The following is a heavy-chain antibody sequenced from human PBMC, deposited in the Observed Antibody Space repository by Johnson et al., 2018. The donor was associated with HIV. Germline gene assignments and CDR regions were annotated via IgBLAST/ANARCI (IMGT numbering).Heavy chain of an antibody. CDR1: GFIFSSYA. J-gene: IGHJ3*02. Sequence: VQLVESGGGVVQTGRSLRLSCAASGFIFSSYAMHWVRQAPGKGLEWVSGISASGGSTYDADSVKGRFTISRDNSKNTLYLQMNSLRAEDTAVYYCVTLVVAPPFDIWGQGTMVTVSS. CDR3: VTLVVAPPFDI. CDR2: ISASGGST. V-gene: IGHV3-23*04. D-gene: IGHD2-15*01.